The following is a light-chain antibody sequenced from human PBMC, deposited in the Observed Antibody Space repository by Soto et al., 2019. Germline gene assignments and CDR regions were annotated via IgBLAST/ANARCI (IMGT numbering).Light chain of an antibody. J-gene: IGKJ2*01. CDR1: QSISNN. Sequence: DIQMTQSPSSLSASVGDRVTITCRASQSISNNLNWYQQKPGKAPKLLIYAASSLENGVPSSFSGSGSWTAFTLTISSLQPEDFATYYCQQTYSAPYSFGQGTKLEIK. V-gene: IGKV1-39*01. CDR3: QQTYSAPYS. CDR2: AAS.